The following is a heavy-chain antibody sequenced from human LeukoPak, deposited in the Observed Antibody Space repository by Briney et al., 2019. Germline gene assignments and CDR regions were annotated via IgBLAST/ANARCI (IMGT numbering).Heavy chain of an antibody. CDR3: AKDNEHYGSGTLNWFDP. V-gene: IGHV3-23*01. Sequence: PGGSLRLPCAASGFTFSSYAMSWVRQAPGKGLEWVSAISGSGGSTYYADSVKGRFTISRDNSKNTLYLQMNSLRAEDTAVYYCAKDNEHYGSGTLNWFDPWGQGTLVTVSS. CDR2: ISGSGGST. CDR1: GFTFSSYA. D-gene: IGHD3-10*01. J-gene: IGHJ5*02.